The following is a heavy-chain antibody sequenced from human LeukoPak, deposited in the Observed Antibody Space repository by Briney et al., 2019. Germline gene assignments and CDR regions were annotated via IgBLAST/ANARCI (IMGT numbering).Heavy chain of an antibody. Sequence: SVKVSCKASGGTFSSYAISWVRQAPGQGLEWMGGIIPIFGTANYAQKFQGRVTITADESTSTAYMELSSLRSEDTVVYYCARDVAYYYDSSGYYLDAFDIWGQGTMVTVSS. V-gene: IGHV1-69*13. J-gene: IGHJ3*02. D-gene: IGHD3-22*01. CDR3: ARDVAYYYDSSGYYLDAFDI. CDR2: IIPIFGTA. CDR1: GGTFSSYA.